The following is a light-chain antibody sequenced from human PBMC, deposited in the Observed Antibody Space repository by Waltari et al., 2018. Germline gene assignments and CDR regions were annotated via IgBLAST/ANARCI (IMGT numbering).Light chain of an antibody. J-gene: IGKJ2*01. CDR2: AAT. CDR1: QSISTY. V-gene: IGKV1-39*01. CDR3: QQGYSSPPYT. Sequence: DIQMTQSPSTLSASVGDRVTITCRASQSISTYLNWYQQKPGKVPSLLIFAATSLQSGVPSRFSGSGSGTEFTLTINNLQPEDFATYYCQQGYSSPPYTFGQGTKLLI.